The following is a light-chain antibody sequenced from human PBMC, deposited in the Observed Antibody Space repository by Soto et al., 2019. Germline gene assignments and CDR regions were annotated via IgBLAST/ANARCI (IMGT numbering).Light chain of an antibody. J-gene: IGKJ3*01. CDR1: QSVSSN. CDR2: GAS. CDR3: QHYYISPFA. Sequence: EIALTQSPGTLSVSPGERATLSCRASQSVSSNLAWYQQKPGQAPRLLIYGASSRATGIPDRFSGSGFGTDFSLTISRLEPEDFAVYYCQHYYISPFAFGPGTKVDIK. V-gene: IGKV3-20*01.